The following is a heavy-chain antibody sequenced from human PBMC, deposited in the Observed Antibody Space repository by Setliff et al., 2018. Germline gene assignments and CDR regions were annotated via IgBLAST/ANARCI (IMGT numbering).Heavy chain of an antibody. J-gene: IGHJ5*02. CDR2: IYYSGST. V-gene: IGHV4-59*08. Sequence: SETLSLTCSVSGDSINPYYWTWIRQPPGKGLEWIGFIYYSGSTNYNPSLKSRVTISVDTSKNQFSLKLSSVTAADTAVYYCARGAGWWDLWGQGTLVTVSS. CDR3: ARGAGWWDL. CDR1: GDSINPYY.